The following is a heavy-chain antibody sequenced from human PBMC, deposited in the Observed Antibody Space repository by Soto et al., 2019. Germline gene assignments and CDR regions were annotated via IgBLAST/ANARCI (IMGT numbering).Heavy chain of an antibody. D-gene: IGHD3-16*01. Sequence: QVQLVESGGGVVQPGRSLRLSCAASGFTFSSYAMHWVRQAPGKGLEWVAVIRFTISRDNSKNTLYLQMNSLRAEDTAVYYCARDMGGDGYNWGSGMVVWGQGTTVTVSS. CDR1: GFTFSSYA. V-gene: IGHV3-30*04. J-gene: IGHJ6*02. CDR3: ARDMGGDGYNWGSGMVV. CDR2: I.